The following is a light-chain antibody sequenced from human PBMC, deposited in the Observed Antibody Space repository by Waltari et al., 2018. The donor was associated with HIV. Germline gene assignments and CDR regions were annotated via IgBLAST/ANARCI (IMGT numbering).Light chain of an antibody. V-gene: IGKV1-5*03. J-gene: IGKJ1*01. Sequence: DIQMTQSPSTLSASVGDRVTITCRASQSISSWLAWYQQKPGKAPKLLIYKASSLESGVPSSFSGSGSGTEFTLTISSLQPDDFATYYCQQYNSPWTFGQGTKVEIK. CDR3: QQYNSPWT. CDR2: KAS. CDR1: QSISSW.